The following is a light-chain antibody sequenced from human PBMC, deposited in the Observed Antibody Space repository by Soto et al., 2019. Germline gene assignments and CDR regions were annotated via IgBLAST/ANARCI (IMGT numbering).Light chain of an antibody. J-gene: IGKJ1*01. V-gene: IGKV3-20*01. CDR2: GAS. Sequence: IVLTPSPGTLSFSPWERSTLSCRSSQSVSSSYLAWYQQKPGQAPRLLIYGASSRAAGIPDRFRGSGSGTDFTLTISRLEPEDFAVYYCQHFGSSPPWPFGQGTKVDIK. CDR3: QHFGSSPPWP. CDR1: QSVSSSY.